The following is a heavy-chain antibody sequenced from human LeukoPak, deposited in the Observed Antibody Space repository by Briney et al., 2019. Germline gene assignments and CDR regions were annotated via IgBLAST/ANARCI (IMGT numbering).Heavy chain of an antibody. Sequence: ASVKVSCRASEYTFITYDINWVRQATGQGLEWMGWMNPNSGNAGYAQKFQGRVTITRNTSISTAYMELSSLRSEDTAVYYCARGTRSSYFQHWGQGTLVTVSS. CDR2: MNPNSGNA. CDR3: ARGTRSSYFQH. D-gene: IGHD6-6*01. V-gene: IGHV1-8*03. CDR1: EYTFITYD. J-gene: IGHJ1*01.